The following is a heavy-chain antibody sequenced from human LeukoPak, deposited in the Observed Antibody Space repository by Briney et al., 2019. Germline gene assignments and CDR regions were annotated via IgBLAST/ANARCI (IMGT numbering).Heavy chain of an antibody. Sequence: GGSLRLSCAVSGFTFSNYWMSWVRQAPGKGLEWVANIKEDGSEKYYVDSVKGRFTISRDNAKNSLYLQMNSLRAEDTAVYYCARVFYITKDWGQGTLVTVSS. CDR2: IKEDGSEK. V-gene: IGHV3-7*01. D-gene: IGHD3-10*01. CDR1: GFTFSNYW. J-gene: IGHJ4*02. CDR3: ARVFYITKD.